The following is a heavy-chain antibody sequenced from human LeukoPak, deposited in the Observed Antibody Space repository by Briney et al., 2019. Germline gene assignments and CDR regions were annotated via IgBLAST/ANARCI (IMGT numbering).Heavy chain of an antibody. J-gene: IGHJ4*02. V-gene: IGHV1-18*01. Sequence: ASVKVSCKASGYTFTSYGISWVRQASGQGLEWMGWISAYNGNTNYAQKLQGRDTMTTDASTSTAYMELRSLRSDDTAVYYCARDRSEYDSSGYYNPIDYWGQGTLVTVSS. CDR3: ARDRSEYDSSGYYNPIDY. CDR2: ISAYNGNT. CDR1: GYTFTSYG. D-gene: IGHD3-22*01.